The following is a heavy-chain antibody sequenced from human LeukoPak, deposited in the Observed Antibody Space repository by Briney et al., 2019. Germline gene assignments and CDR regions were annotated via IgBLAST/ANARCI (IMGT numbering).Heavy chain of an antibody. CDR3: ARGTYYYDSSGYSPYYYYYYYMDV. CDR1: GGSISSYY. D-gene: IGHD3-22*01. CDR2: IYYSGST. Sequence: SETLSLTCTVSGGSISSYYWSWIRQPPGKGLEWIGYIYYSGSTNYNPSLKSRVTISVDTSKNQFSLKLSSVTAADTAVYYCARGTYYYDSSGYSPYYYYYYYMDVWGKGTTVTISS. V-gene: IGHV4-59*01. J-gene: IGHJ6*03.